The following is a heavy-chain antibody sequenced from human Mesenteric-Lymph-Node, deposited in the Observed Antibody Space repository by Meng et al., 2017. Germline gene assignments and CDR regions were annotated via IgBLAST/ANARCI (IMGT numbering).Heavy chain of an antibody. V-gene: IGHV4-4*02. CDR1: AGYPISRIW. D-gene: IGHD2-21*02. J-gene: IGHJ4*02. CDR3: ARVGVYCGGDCYHPR. Sequence: PPVPGPGQVKPSGALSHASLIAAGYPISRIWWRWVRQPPGKGLEWIGQIYHSGSTNYNPPLKRRVTISVDESKNQFSLRLSSVTAADKAVYYCARVGVYCGGDCYHPRWGQGTLVTVSS. CDR2: IYHSGST.